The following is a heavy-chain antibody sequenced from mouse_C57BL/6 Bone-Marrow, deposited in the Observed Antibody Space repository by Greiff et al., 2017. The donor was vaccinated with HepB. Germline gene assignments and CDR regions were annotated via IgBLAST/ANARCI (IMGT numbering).Heavy chain of an antibody. J-gene: IGHJ2*01. CDR3: AREGDSAGRYYFDD. Sequence: QVQLQQSGTELVKPGASVKLSCKASGYTFTSYWMHWVKQRPGQGLEWIGNINPSNGGTNYNEKFKSKATLTVDKSSSTAYMQLSSLPSEDSAVYYCAREGDSAGRYYFDDWGKGTTLTVAS. CDR1: GYTFTSYW. V-gene: IGHV1-53*01. CDR2: INPSNGGT. D-gene: IGHD3-2*02.